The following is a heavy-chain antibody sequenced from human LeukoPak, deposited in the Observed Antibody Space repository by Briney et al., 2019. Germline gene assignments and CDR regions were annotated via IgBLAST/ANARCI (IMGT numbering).Heavy chain of an antibody. CDR3: ARALWFGESSDDAFDI. CDR2: IYYSGST. J-gene: IGHJ3*02. Sequence: PSETLSLTCTVSGGSISSYYWSWIRQPPGKGLEWIGYIYYSGSTNYNLSLKSRVTISVDTSKNQFSPKLSSVTAADTAVYYCARALWFGESSDDAFDIWGQGTMVTVSS. CDR1: GGSISSYY. V-gene: IGHV4-59*01. D-gene: IGHD3-10*01.